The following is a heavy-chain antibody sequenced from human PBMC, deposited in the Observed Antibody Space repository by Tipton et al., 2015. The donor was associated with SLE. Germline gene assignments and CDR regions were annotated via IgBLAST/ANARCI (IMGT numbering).Heavy chain of an antibody. CDR3: ARTAYYFDSRGYSYYFDY. V-gene: IGHV4-59*11. CDR1: GGSISGHY. D-gene: IGHD3-22*01. J-gene: IGHJ4*02. CDR2: IYFSGST. Sequence: TLSPTCSVSGGSISGHYWSWIRQPPGRGLEWIGYIYFSGSTNYNSSLKSRATISVDTSKNQFSLKLTSVTAADTALYYCARTAYYFDSRGYSYYFDYWGQGSLVTVSS.